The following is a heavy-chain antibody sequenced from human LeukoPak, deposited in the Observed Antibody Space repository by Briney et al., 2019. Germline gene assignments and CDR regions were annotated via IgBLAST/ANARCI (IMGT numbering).Heavy chain of an antibody. Sequence: PSETLSLTCAVSGYSISSGYFWAWIRQPPGKGLEWIGNIYHSGSTYYNPSLKSRVTISVDTSKNQFSLKLSSVTAAGTAVYYCARYYYDSSGYYWGNFDYWGQGTLVTVSS. D-gene: IGHD3-22*01. CDR2: IYHSGST. CDR3: ARYYYDSSGYYWGNFDY. V-gene: IGHV4-38-2*01. CDR1: GYSISSGYF. J-gene: IGHJ4*02.